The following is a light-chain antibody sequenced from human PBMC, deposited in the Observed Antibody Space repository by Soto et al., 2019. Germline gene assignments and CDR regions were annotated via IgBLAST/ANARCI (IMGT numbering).Light chain of an antibody. Sequence: EIVLTQSPGTLSLSPGERATLSCRASQSVSSSYLAWYQQKPGQAPRLLIFGASSRAPGIPDRFSRGGSGTDFTLTISRLEPEDFAVYYCQQYGSSGLFTFGPGTKVDIK. CDR2: GAS. J-gene: IGKJ3*01. CDR3: QQYGSSGLFT. CDR1: QSVSSSY. V-gene: IGKV3-20*01.